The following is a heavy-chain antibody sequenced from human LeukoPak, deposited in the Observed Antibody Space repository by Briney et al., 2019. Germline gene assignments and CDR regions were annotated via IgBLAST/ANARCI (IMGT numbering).Heavy chain of an antibody. CDR3: TRKISAGAYFPADY. D-gene: IGHD6-13*01. Sequence: GGSLRLSCAASGFTFSSYGMNWVRQAPGRGLEWVSSISGSGGNTYYADSVKRRFSISRDHSTNTLFLQMNSLGVEDTAIYYCTRKISAGAYFPADYWGQGSLVTVSS. V-gene: IGHV3-23*01. CDR2: ISGSGGNT. CDR1: GFTFSSYG. J-gene: IGHJ4*02.